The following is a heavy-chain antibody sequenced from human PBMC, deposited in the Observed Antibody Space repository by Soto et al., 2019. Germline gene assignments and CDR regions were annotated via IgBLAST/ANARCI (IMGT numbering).Heavy chain of an antibody. J-gene: IGHJ4*02. CDR3: ARDSPEYFDWLLLFDS. D-gene: IGHD3-9*01. CDR2: ISAYNGNT. CDR1: GYTFTSYG. Sequence: QVQLVQSGAEVKKPGASVKVSCKASGYTFTSYGISWVRQAPGQGLEWMGWISAYNGNTNDAQKVQGRVTMLTDTSTSTAYMELRSLISDDTAVYYCARDSPEYFDWLLLFDSWGQGTLVTVSS. V-gene: IGHV1-18*01.